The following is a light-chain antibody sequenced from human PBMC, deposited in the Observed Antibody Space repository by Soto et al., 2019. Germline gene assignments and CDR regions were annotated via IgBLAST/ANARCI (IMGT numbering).Light chain of an antibody. J-gene: IGKJ2*01. Sequence: EIVMTQSPATLSVSLGDRATLSCRASQSVGSYLAWYQQKPGQAPGLLIYGASTRATGIPARFSGSGSETDFTLTISSLQSEDFAVYYCQQYDSWPPSYTFGQGTKLEIK. CDR2: GAS. CDR3: QQYDSWPPSYT. V-gene: IGKV3-15*01. CDR1: QSVGSY.